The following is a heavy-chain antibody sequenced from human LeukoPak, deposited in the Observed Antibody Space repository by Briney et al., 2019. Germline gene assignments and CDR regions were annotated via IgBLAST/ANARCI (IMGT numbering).Heavy chain of an antibody. CDR3: VKDRWVDH. CDR1: GFTFSIYD. Sequence: GRSLRLSCAASGFTFSIYDMHWVRQAPGKGLEYVSSISSEGKTTYYADSVKGRFTISRDNSKNTLYLQMSSLRPEDTAVYYCVKDRWVDHWGQGTLVTVSS. CDR2: ISSEGKTT. V-gene: IGHV3-64D*06. D-gene: IGHD6-13*01. J-gene: IGHJ4*02.